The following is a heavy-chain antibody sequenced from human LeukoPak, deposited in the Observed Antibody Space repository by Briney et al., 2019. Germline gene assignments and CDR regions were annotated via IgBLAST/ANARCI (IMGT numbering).Heavy chain of an antibody. CDR1: GFTFSSYE. V-gene: IGHV3-48*03. CDR2: ISSSGSTI. J-gene: IGHJ6*04. CDR3: AELGITMIGGV. Sequence: GGPLRLSCAASGFTFSSYEMNWVRQAPGKGLEWVSYISSSGSTIYYADSVKGRFTISRDNAKDSLYLQMNSLRAEDTAVYYCAELGITMIGGVWGKGTTVTISS. D-gene: IGHD3-10*02.